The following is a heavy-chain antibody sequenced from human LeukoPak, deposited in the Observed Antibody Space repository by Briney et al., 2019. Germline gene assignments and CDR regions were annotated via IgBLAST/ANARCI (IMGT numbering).Heavy chain of an antibody. J-gene: IGHJ6*03. D-gene: IGHD6-13*01. CDR1: GFTLSSYA. CDR3: ASTIAGRYYYYMDV. V-gene: IGHV3-66*01. Sequence: GGSLRLSCAASGFTLSSYAMSWVRQAPGKGLEWVSVIYSGGSTYYADSVKGRFAISRDNSKNTLYLQMNSLRAEDTAVYYCASTIAGRYYYYMDVWGKGTTVTISS. CDR2: IYSGGST.